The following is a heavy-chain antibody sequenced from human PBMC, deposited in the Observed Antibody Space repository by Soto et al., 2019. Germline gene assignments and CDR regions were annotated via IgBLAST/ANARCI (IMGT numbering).Heavy chain of an antibody. V-gene: IGHV1-3*01. D-gene: IGHD2-2*01. J-gene: IGHJ6*02. CDR3: ARDCSIKNCYPTPHYYGMDV. CDR1: GYTFMTYD. Sequence: QLVQSGAEVKKPGASVKVSCKASGYTFMTYDLQWVRQAPGQSLAWMGWINAGNGDTIYSQKFQGRVTITRDTSASAAYMELSSLRSEDTAMYVCARDCSIKNCYPTPHYYGMDVWGQGTTVTDSS. CDR2: INAGNGDT.